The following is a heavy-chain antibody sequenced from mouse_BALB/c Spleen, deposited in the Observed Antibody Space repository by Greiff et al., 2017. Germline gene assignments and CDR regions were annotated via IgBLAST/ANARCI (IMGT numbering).Heavy chain of an antibody. Sequence: QVQLQQSGAELARPGASVKMSCKASGYTFTSYTMHWVKQRPGQGLEWIGYINPSSGYTNYNQNFKDKATLTADKTTSTAYMQLSSLSTENSAVYNWARKSRGYDDAMDYWGQGTSVTVSS. CDR2: INPSSGYT. J-gene: IGHJ4*01. D-gene: IGHD2-14*01. CDR3: ARKSRGYDDAMDY. V-gene: IGHV1-4*01. CDR1: GYTFTSYT.